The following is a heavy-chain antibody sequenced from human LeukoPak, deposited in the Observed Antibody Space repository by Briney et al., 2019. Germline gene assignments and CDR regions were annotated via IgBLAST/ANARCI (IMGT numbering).Heavy chain of an antibody. CDR2: ISASGETT. D-gene: IGHD4-17*01. CDR1: GFTFSTYA. V-gene: IGHV3-23*01. CDR3: AKARTVTTLLDY. J-gene: IGHJ4*02. Sequence: GGSLRLSCAASGFTFSTYAMSWVRQAPGKGLEWVAAISASGETTNYADSVKGRCTFSRDNSKNTLYLEMNSLRAEDTAIYYCAKARTVTTLLDYWGQGTLVTVSS.